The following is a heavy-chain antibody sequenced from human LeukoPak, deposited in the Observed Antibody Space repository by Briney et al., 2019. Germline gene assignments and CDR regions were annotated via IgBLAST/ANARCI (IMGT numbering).Heavy chain of an antibody. CDR1: GFTFSSYA. CDR2: ISRSGDST. J-gene: IGHJ3*02. D-gene: IGHD4-17*01. V-gene: IGHV3-23*01. Sequence: PGGSLRLSCAASGFTFSSYAMTWVRQAPGKGLEWVSGISRSGDSTYYADSVKGRFIISRDNSKNTLYLQMNSLRAEDTAVYYCAKELGNYGDYVEGFDIWGQGTMVTVSS. CDR3: AKELGNYGDYVEGFDI.